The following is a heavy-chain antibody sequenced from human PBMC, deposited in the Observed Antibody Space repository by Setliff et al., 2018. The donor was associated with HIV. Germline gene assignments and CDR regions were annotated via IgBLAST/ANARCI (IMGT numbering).Heavy chain of an antibody. Sequence: SETLSLTCAIYGGSFSNYYWTWIRQPPGKGLEWIGEINHSGSTNYNPSLKSRVTISVDTSKNQFSLKLSSVTAADTAMYYCARGKSGSYDAYDMWGQGTMVTVSS. CDR2: INHSGST. J-gene: IGHJ3*02. D-gene: IGHD5-12*01. V-gene: IGHV4-34*01. CDR1: GGSFSNYY. CDR3: ARGKSGSYDAYDM.